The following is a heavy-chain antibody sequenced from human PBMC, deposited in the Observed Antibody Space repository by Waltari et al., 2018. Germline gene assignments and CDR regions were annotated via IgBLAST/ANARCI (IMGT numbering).Heavy chain of an antibody. CDR3: ARGPGSSSWYYFDY. V-gene: IGHV4-4*07. CDR2: IYTSGRT. D-gene: IGHD6-13*01. CDR1: GGSFSSYY. J-gene: IGHJ4*02. Sequence: QVQLQESGPGLVKPSETLSLTCTVSGGSFSSYYWSWIRQPAGKGLEWIGRIYTSGRTNYNPSLKSRVTMSVDTSKNQFSLKLSSVTAADTAVYYCARGPGSSSWYYFDYWGQGTLVTVSS.